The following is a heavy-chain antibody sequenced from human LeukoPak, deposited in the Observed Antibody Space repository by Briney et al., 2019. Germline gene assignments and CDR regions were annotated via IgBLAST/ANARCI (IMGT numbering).Heavy chain of an antibody. J-gene: IGHJ4*02. V-gene: IGHV3-7*03. D-gene: IGHD3-10*01. Sequence: HPGGSLRLSCAASGFTFRSYWMSWVRQAPGKGLEWVANIKEDGSEKYYVDSVKGRFTISRDSAKNSLYLQMNSLRAEDTAVYYCARFGVHPRPYYFDYWGQGTLVTVSS. CDR1: GFTFRSYW. CDR3: ARFGVHPRPYYFDY. CDR2: IKEDGSEK.